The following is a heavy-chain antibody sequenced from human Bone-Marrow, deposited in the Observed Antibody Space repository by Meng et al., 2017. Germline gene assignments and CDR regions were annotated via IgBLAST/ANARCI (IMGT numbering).Heavy chain of an antibody. CDR2: IYYSGST. CDR3: AREASPEYYFDY. Sequence: QVQLQESGPGLVKPSQTLSLTCTVFGGSISSGGYYWSWIRQHPGKGLEWIGYIYYSGSTYYNPSLKSLVTISVDTSKNQFSLKLSSVTAADTAVYYCAREASPEYYFDYWGQGTLVTVSS. J-gene: IGHJ4*02. D-gene: IGHD1-14*01. V-gene: IGHV4-31*01. CDR1: GGSISSGGYY.